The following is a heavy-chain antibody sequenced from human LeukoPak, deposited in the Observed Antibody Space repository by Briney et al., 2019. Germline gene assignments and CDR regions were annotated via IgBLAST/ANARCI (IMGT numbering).Heavy chain of an antibody. CDR1: GFTVSSNY. J-gene: IGHJ4*02. Sequence: PGGSLRLSCAASGFTVSSNYMSWVRQAPGKGLEWVSVIYSGGSTYYADSVKGRFTISRDNSKNTLYLQMNSLRAEDTAVCYCARDYYDSSGYLYYFDYWGQGTLVTVSS. CDR3: ARDYYDSSGYLYYFDY. D-gene: IGHD3-22*01. CDR2: IYSGGST. V-gene: IGHV3-66*01.